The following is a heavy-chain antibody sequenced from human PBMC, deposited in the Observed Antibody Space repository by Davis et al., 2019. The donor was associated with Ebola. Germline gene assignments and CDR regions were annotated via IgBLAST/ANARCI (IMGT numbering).Heavy chain of an antibody. D-gene: IGHD5-18*01. V-gene: IGHV1-69*13. J-gene: IGHJ4*02. Sequence: SVKVSCKASGGTFSSYAISWVRQAPGQGLEWMGGIIPIFGTANYAQKFQGRVTITADESTSTAYMELSSLRSEDTAVYYCARDAGYSYGLDYWGQGTLVTVSS. CDR3: ARDAGYSYGLDY. CDR2: IIPIFGTA. CDR1: GGTFSSYA.